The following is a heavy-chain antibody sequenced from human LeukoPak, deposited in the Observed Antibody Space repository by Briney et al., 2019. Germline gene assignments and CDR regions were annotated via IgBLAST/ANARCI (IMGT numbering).Heavy chain of an antibody. Sequence: ASVTVSCKASGGTFSSYAISWVRQAPGQGLEWMGGIIPIFGTANYAQKFQGRVTITADESTSTAYMELSSLRSEDTAVYYCARDKLERRAYYYMDVWGKGTTVTVSS. CDR2: IIPIFGTA. D-gene: IGHD1-1*01. V-gene: IGHV1-69*13. J-gene: IGHJ6*03. CDR3: ARDKLERRAYYYMDV. CDR1: GGTFSSYA.